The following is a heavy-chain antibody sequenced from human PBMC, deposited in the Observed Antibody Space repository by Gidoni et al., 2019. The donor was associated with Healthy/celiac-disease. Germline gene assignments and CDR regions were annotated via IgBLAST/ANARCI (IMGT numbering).Heavy chain of an antibody. CDR2: ISGRGGST. CDR3: AKDHPLWFGELSGYFDY. J-gene: IGHJ4*02. CDR1: GFTFSSYA. V-gene: IGHV3-23*01. D-gene: IGHD3-10*01. Sequence: EVQLLESGGGLVQPGGSLRLSCAASGFTFSSYAMSWVRQAPGKGLEWVSAISGRGGSTYYADSVKGRFTISRDNSKNTLYLQMNSLRAEDTAVYYCAKDHPLWFGELSGYFDYWGQGTLVTVSS.